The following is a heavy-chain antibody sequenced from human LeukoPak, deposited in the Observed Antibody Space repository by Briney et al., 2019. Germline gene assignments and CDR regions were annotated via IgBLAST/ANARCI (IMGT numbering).Heavy chain of an antibody. CDR1: GYTFTSYD. CDR2: MNPNSGNT. J-gene: IGHJ5*02. D-gene: IGHD2-15*01. Sequence: ASVKVSCKASGYTFTSYDINWVRQATGQGLEWMGWMNPNSGNTGYARKFQGRVTMTRNTSISTAYMELSSLRSEDTAVYYCARGNYCSGGSCHRDSGKFDPWGQGTLVTVSS. CDR3: ARGNYCSGGSCHRDSGKFDP. V-gene: IGHV1-8*01.